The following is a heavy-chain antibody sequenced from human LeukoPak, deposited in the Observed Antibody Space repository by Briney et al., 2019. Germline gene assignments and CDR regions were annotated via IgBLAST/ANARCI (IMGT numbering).Heavy chain of an antibody. J-gene: IGHJ5*02. D-gene: IGHD3-22*01. CDR1: GYTFTSYG. Sequence: ASVKVSCKASGYTFTSYGITWVRQAPGQGLEWMGWISPYNGNTNHAQKLQGRVTMTTDTSTSTAYVELRSLRSDDTAVYYCARVIVETGANYFDPWGQGTLVTVSS. CDR3: ARVIVETGANYFDP. CDR2: ISPYNGNT. V-gene: IGHV1-18*04.